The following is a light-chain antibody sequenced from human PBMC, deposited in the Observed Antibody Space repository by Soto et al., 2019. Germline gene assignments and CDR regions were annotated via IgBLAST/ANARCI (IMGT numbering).Light chain of an antibody. Sequence: DIQMTQSPSTLPASVRDRVNITCRASQSISSWLAWYQQKPGKAPKLLIYKASSLESGVPSRFSGSGSGTEFTLTISSLQPDDFATYYCQQYNSRYTFGQGTKVDI. J-gene: IGKJ2*01. CDR2: KAS. CDR1: QSISSW. V-gene: IGKV1-5*03. CDR3: QQYNSRYT.